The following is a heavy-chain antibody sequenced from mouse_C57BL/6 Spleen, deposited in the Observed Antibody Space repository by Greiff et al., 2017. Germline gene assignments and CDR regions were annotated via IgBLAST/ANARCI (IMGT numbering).Heavy chain of an antibody. Sequence: QVQLKESGAELVKPGASVKISCKASGYAFSSYWMNWVKQRPGKGLEWIGQIYPGDGDTNYKGKFKGKATLTADKSSSTAYMQLSSLTSEDSAVYFCARSYDGYFDYWGQGTTLTVSS. J-gene: IGHJ2*01. CDR1: GYAFSSYW. V-gene: IGHV1-80*01. CDR2: IYPGDGDT. D-gene: IGHD2-3*01. CDR3: ARSYDGYFDY.